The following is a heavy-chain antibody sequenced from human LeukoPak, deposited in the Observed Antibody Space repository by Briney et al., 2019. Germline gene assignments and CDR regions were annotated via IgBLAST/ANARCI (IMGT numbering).Heavy chain of an antibody. Sequence: ASVKVSCKASGGTFSSYAISWVRQAPGQGLEWMGGIIPIFGTANYAQKFQGRVTITADESTSTAYMELSSLRSEDTAVYYCARDQPYCSGGSCPLDYWSQGTLVTVSS. CDR3: ARDQPYCSGGSCPLDY. D-gene: IGHD2-15*01. V-gene: IGHV1-69*13. J-gene: IGHJ4*02. CDR1: GGTFSSYA. CDR2: IIPIFGTA.